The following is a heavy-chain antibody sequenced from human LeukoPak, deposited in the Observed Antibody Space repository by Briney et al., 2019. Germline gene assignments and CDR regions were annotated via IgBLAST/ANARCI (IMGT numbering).Heavy chain of an antibody. V-gene: IGHV1-46*01. CDR2: INPSGGST. J-gene: IGHJ4*02. Sequence: ASVKVSCKASGYSFTSYYMHWVRQAPGQGLEWMGIINPSGGSTSYAQKFQGRVTMTRDTSTSTVHMELSSLRSEDTAVYYCARDDSVRRYYDSSGYSPDYWGQGTLVTVSS. CDR3: ARDDSVRRYYDSSGYSPDY. D-gene: IGHD3-22*01. CDR1: GYSFTSYY.